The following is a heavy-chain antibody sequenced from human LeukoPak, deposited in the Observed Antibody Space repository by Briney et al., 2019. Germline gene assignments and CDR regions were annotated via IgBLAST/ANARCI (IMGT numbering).Heavy chain of an antibody. J-gene: IGHJ4*02. D-gene: IGHD6-19*01. CDR1: GGSISNISYY. CDR3: ATLRTSGWYFDY. CDR2: IYYSGGT. V-gene: IGHV4-39*02. Sequence: SETLSLTCTVSGGSISNISYYWGWIRQTPGKGLEWIGSIYYSGGTNYNPSLKSRLTISVDTSKNHFPLKLSSVTAADAAVYYCATLRTSGWYFDYWGQGTLVTVSS.